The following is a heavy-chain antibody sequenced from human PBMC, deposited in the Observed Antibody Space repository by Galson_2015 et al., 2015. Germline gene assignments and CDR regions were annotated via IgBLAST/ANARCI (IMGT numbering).Heavy chain of an antibody. J-gene: IGHJ6*02. CDR3: AREVPLYYSDNSGGLGGMDV. V-gene: IGHV4-59*01. D-gene: IGHD3-22*01. CDR1: GGSISNYY. Sequence: TLSLTCTVSGGSISNYYWSWIRQPPGKGLEWIGYIYYSGSTNYNPSLKSRVTISIDTSKNQFSLKLSSVTAADTAVYYCAREVPLYYSDNSGGLGGMDVWGQGTTVTVSS. CDR2: IYYSGST.